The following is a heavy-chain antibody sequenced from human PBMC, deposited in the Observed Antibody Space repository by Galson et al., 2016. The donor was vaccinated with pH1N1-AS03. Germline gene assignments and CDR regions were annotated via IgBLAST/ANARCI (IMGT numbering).Heavy chain of an antibody. J-gene: IGHJ4*02. V-gene: IGHV3-9*01. CDR1: GFTFDDYA. CDR2: ISWNSGSK. D-gene: IGHD1-14*01. Sequence: SLRLSCAASGFTFDDYAMHWVRQAPGKGLEWVSGISWNSGSKAYSDSVKGRFTISRDNAKNSLYLQMDILRPEDTALYYCVKDFDKCTFGYGTFFDYWGQGTLVTVSS. CDR3: VKDFDKCTFGYGTFFDY.